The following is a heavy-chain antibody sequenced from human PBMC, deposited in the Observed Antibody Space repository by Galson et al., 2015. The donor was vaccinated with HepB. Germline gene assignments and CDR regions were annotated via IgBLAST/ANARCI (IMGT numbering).Heavy chain of an antibody. CDR1: GGSISSGGYY. D-gene: IGHD5-18*01. Sequence: TLSLTCTVSGGSISSGGYYWSWIRQHPGKGLEWIGYIYYSGSTYYNPSLKSRVTISVDTSKNQFSLKLSSVTAADTAVYYCARGRSGYSFGYFDYWGQGTLVTVSS. CDR3: ARGRSGYSFGYFDY. CDR2: IYYSGST. J-gene: IGHJ4*02. V-gene: IGHV4-31*03.